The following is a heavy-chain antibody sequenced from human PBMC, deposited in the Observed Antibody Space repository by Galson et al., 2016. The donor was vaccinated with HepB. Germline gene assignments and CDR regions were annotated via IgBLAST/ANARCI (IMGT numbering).Heavy chain of an antibody. CDR3: AKSVVKKDFWSYYLADAFDI. Sequence: SLRLSCAASGFTFTSYALSWVRQAPGRGLEWVSTLNGSGRKTYYADSVKGRFTISRDNSKNTLFLQMNSLRVEDTAVYYCAKSVVKKDFWSYYLADAFDIRGQGTTVTVST. CDR2: LNGSGRKT. J-gene: IGHJ3*02. CDR1: GFTFTSYA. D-gene: IGHD3-3*01. V-gene: IGHV3-23*01.